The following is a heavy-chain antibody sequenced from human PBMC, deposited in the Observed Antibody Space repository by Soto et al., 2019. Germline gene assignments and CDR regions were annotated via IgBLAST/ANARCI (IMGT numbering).Heavy chain of an antibody. J-gene: IGHJ3*02. CDR2: VFSSGSA. CDR3: AKSLSSGGVWGGAFDI. V-gene: IGHV4-4*07. Sequence: SETLSLTCIVSGVSVRSYTWSWVRQPANKGLEWIGQVFSSGSATYNPSLKSRVTITIDTPKNRFSLKLSSVTAADTAVYYCAKSLSSGGVWGGAFDIWGQGTMVTVSS. D-gene: IGHD6-25*01. CDR1: GVSVRSYT.